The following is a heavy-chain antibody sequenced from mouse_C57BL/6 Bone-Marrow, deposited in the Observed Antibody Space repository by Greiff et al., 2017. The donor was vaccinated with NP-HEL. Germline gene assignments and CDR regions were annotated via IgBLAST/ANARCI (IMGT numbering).Heavy chain of an antibody. CDR3: ARSEGDD. CDR1: GYAFSSSW. Sequence: VQLQQSGPELVKPGASVKISCKASGYAFSSSWMNWVKQRPGKGLEWIGRIYPGDGDTNYNGKFKGKATLTADKSSSTAYMQLSSLTSEDSAVYCCARSEGDDWGKGTSVTVSS. V-gene: IGHV1-82*01. CDR2: IYPGDGDT. J-gene: IGHJ4*01.